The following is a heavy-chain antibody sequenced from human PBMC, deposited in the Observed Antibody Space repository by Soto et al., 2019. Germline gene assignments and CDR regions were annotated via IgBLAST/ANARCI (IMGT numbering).Heavy chain of an antibody. CDR1: GFTFNNYW. V-gene: IGHV3-74*01. D-gene: IGHD1-26*01. CDR3: AKKYRGTYPFDY. Sequence: LRLSCAASGFTFNNYWMHWVRQAPGKGLVWVSRIKTDGSVTTYADSVKGRFTISRDNSKNTLYLQMDSLRAEDTAIYYCAKKYRGTYPFDYWGQGTLVTVSS. J-gene: IGHJ4*02. CDR2: IKTDGSVT.